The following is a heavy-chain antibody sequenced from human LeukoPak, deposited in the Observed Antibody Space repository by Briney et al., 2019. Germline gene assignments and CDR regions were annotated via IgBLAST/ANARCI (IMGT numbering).Heavy chain of an antibody. D-gene: IGHD3-10*01. Sequence: GGSLRLSCAASGFTFSSYAMSWVRQAPGKGLEWVSAISGSGGSTYYADSVKGRFTISRVNSKNTLYLQMNSLRAEDTAVYYCAKDETMITMVRGVIGGMDVWGQGTTVTVSS. J-gene: IGHJ6*02. CDR2: ISGSGGST. CDR1: GFTFSSYA. CDR3: AKDETMITMVRGVIGGMDV. V-gene: IGHV3-23*01.